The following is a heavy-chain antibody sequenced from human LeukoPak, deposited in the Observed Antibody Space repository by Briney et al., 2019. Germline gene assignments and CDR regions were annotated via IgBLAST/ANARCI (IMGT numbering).Heavy chain of an antibody. D-gene: IGHD5-12*01. Sequence: GESLKISCKGSGYSFTSYWINWLRQMPGKGLEWMGRIDPSDSYTNYSPSFQGLVTISADKDISTAYLQWSSLKASETAMYYCARLQRGYSGYDYLGAFDYWGQGTLVTVSS. CDR1: GYSFTSYW. V-gene: IGHV5-10-1*01. J-gene: IGHJ4*02. CDR2: IDPSDSYT. CDR3: ARLQRGYSGYDYLGAFDY.